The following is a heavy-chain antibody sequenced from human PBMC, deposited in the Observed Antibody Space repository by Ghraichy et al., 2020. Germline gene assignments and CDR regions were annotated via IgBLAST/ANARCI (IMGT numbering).Heavy chain of an antibody. J-gene: IGHJ6*02. CDR2: INNDGSGT. CDR1: GFTLSNYW. Sequence: LSLTCAASGFTLSNYWMHWVRQAPGKGLVWVSRINNDGSGTSYADSVKGRFTISRDNVKNTLYLQMNSLRVEDMAVYYCARRNYYGMDVWGQGTTVTVSS. CDR3: ARRNYYGMDV. V-gene: IGHV3-74*01.